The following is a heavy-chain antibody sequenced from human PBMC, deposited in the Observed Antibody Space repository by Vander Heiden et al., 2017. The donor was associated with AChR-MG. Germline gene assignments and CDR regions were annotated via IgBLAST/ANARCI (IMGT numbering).Heavy chain of an antibody. CDR2: IYYSGST. CDR3: ARQGVGWLQENY. V-gene: IGHV4-39*01. CDR1: GGSISSSSYY. D-gene: IGHD5-12*01. Sequence: QLQLQESGPGLVKPSETLSLTCTGSGGSISSSSYYWGWIRQPPGKGLEWIGSIYYSGSTYYNPSLKSRVTISVDTSKNQFSLKLSSVTAADTAVYYCARQGVGWLQENYWGQGTLVTVSS. J-gene: IGHJ4*02.